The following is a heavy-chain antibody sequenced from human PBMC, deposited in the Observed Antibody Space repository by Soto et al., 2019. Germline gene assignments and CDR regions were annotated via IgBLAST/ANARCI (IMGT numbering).Heavy chain of an antibody. CDR2: ISYDGSNK. D-gene: IGHD6-19*01. J-gene: IGHJ6*02. CDR1: GFTFSNYG. CDR3: VKDGSSGWPYYYGMDV. Sequence: QVQLVESGGGVVQPGRSLRLSCAASGFTFSNYGMHWVRQAPGKGLEWVAVISYDGSNKYYADSVKGRFTISRDNSKNTPYLQMSSLRAEHTAVYYCVKDGSSGWPYYYGMDVWGQGTTVTVSS. V-gene: IGHV3-30*18.